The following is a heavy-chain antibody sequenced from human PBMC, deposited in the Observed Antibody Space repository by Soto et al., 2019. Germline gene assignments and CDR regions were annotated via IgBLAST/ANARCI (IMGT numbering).Heavy chain of an antibody. D-gene: IGHD6-19*01. Sequence: GGSLRLSCAASGFTFSSYVMHWVRQAPGKGLEWVAVIWYDGSNKYYAESVKGRFTISRDNSKNTLYLQMNNLRAEDTAVYYCARDSHVGSGWQLTADYWGQGTLVTVSS. CDR2: IWYDGSNK. CDR1: GFTFSSYV. V-gene: IGHV3-33*01. CDR3: ARDSHVGSGWQLTADY. J-gene: IGHJ4*02.